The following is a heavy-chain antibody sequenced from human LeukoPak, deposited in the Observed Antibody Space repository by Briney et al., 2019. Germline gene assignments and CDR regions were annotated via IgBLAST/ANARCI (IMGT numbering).Heavy chain of an antibody. CDR2: ISSSSSYI. CDR1: GFTFSSYS. D-gene: IGHD2-21*02. J-gene: IGHJ4*02. V-gene: IGHV3-21*01. CDR3: ASSPVVTARDYFDY. Sequence: PGGSLRLSCAASGFTFSSYSMNWVRQAPGKGLEWVSSISSSSSYIYYADSVMGRFTISRDNAKNSLYLQMNSLRAEDTAVYYCASSPVVTARDYFDYWGQGTLVTVSS.